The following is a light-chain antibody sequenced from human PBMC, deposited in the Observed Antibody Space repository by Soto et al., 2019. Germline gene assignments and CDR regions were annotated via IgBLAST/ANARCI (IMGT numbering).Light chain of an antibody. Sequence: IYMTQYPYTLSASVGDRVTITCRASQSISSYLNWYQQQPGKAPNLLISTASLLESGVPSRFRGRGSVTHFTLTISSLHPEDYATYYCQQSYSTPQTVGQGTKVDIK. CDR1: QSISSY. CDR3: QQSYSTPQT. CDR2: TAS. V-gene: IGKV1-39*01. J-gene: IGKJ1*01.